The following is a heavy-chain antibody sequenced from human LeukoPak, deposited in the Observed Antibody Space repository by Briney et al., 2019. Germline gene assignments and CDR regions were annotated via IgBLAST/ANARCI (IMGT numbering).Heavy chain of an antibody. D-gene: IGHD3-22*01. Sequence: GGALRLSCAASGFTFSSYSMNWVRQAPGKGLEWVSSISSSSTNIYYADSVKGRFTISRDNSKNTLYLQMNSLRAEDTAVYYCARRLYDSSGYDAFDIWGQGTMVTVSS. V-gene: IGHV3-21*04. CDR1: GFTFSSYS. CDR2: ISSSSTNI. CDR3: ARRLYDSSGYDAFDI. J-gene: IGHJ3*02.